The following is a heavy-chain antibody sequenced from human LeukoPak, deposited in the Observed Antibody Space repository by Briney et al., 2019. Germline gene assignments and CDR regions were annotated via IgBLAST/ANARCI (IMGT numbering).Heavy chain of an antibody. V-gene: IGHV3-23*01. Sequence: GGSLRLSCAASGFTFSTYAMGWVRQAPGKGLEWVSSINGSGNATYYADSVKGRFTISRDNSKNTLYLQMNSLRAEDTAVYYCAKDRYCYGGDCSGELDNWGQGTLVTVSS. J-gene: IGHJ4*02. D-gene: IGHD2-21*02. CDR3: AKDRYCYGGDCSGELDN. CDR1: GFTFSTYA. CDR2: INGSGNAT.